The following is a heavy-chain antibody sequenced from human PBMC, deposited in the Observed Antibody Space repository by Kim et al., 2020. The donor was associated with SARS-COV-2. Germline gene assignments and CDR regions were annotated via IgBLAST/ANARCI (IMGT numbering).Heavy chain of an antibody. Sequence: GGSLRLSCAASGFTFSSYSMNWVRQAPGKGLEWVSSISSSSSYIYYADSVKGRFTISRDNAKNSLYLQMNSLRAEDTAVYYCARDRRSYGRSYGMDVWGQGTTVTVSS. D-gene: IGHD5-18*01. CDR1: GFTFSSYS. V-gene: IGHV3-21*01. CDR2: ISSSSSYI. CDR3: ARDRRSYGRSYGMDV. J-gene: IGHJ6*02.